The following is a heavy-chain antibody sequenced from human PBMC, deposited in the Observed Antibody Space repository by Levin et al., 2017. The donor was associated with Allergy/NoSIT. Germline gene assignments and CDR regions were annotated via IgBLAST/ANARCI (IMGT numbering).Heavy chain of an antibody. CDR2: IYYSGST. J-gene: IGHJ5*02. V-gene: IGHV4-39*01. D-gene: IGHD2-2*01. Sequence: SGGSLRLSCTVSGGSISSSTYYWGWIRQPPGKGLEWIGNIYYSGSTYYNPSLKSRVTISVDTSKSQFSLKLSSVTAADTAVYYCARQRIVVVPAASSGWFDPWGQGTLVIVSS. CDR3: ARQRIVVVPAASSGWFDP. CDR1: GGSISSSTYY.